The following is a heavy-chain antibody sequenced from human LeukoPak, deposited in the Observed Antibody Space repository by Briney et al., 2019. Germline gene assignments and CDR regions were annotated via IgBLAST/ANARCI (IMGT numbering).Heavy chain of an antibody. V-gene: IGHV3-21*01. Sequence: GGSLRLSCAASGFTFSSYSMNWVRQAPGKGLEWVSSISSSSSYIWYADSVKGRFTISRDNAKNSLYLQMNSLRAEDTAVYYCARASGYDFDFEYWGQGTLVTVSS. CDR1: GFTFSSYS. CDR3: ARASGYDFDFEY. D-gene: IGHD5-12*01. J-gene: IGHJ4*02. CDR2: ISSSSSYI.